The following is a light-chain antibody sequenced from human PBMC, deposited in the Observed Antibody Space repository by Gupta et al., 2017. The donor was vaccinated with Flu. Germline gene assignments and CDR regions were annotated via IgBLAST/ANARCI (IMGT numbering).Light chain of an antibody. J-gene: IGKJ2*01. Sequence: IVMTQSPLSLPVISGEPASISCRSSQSLLHSNGYNYLDLYLQKQGQSPQLLIYLGSNRASGVPDRFSGSGSGTDFTLKISRVEAEDVGVYYCMQALQTPLFGQGTKLEIK. V-gene: IGKV2-28*01. CDR3: MQALQTPL. CDR2: LGS. CDR1: QSLLHSNGYNY.